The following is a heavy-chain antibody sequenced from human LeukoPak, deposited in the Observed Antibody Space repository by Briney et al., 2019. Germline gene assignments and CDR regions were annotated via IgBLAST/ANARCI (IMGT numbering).Heavy chain of an antibody. D-gene: IGHD1-26*01. CDR2: ISAGGGTT. Sequence: PGGSLRLSCAASGFTFSSYGMTWVHQAPGEGLEWVSIISAGGGTTFYADSVKGRFTISRDNSKNTLYLQMNSLRAEDTAVYYCAKGGSGSYYSFDSWGQGTLVTVSS. J-gene: IGHJ4*02. CDR1: GFTFSSYG. CDR3: AKGGSGSYYSFDS. V-gene: IGHV3-23*01.